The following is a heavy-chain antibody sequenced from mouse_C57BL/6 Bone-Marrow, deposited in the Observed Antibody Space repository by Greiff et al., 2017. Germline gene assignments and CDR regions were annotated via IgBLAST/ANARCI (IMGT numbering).Heavy chain of an antibody. CDR1: GFTFSSYA. CDR3: ARDFYDD. Sequence: EVKLVESGGGLVKPGGSLKLSCAASGFTFSSYAMSWVRQTPEKRLEWVATISDGGSYTYYPDNVKGRFTISRDNAKNNLYLQMSHLKSEDTAMYYCARDFYDDWGQGTTLTVAA. J-gene: IGHJ2*01. V-gene: IGHV5-4*01. CDR2: ISDGGSYT. D-gene: IGHD2-1*01.